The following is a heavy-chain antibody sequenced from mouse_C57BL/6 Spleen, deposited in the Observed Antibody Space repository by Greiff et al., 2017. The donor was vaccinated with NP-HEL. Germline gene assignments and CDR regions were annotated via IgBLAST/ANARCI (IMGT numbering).Heavy chain of an antibody. Sequence: QVQLKQSGAELVMPGASVKLSCKASGYTFTSYWMHWVKQRPGQGLEWIGEIDPSDSYTNYNQKFKGKSTLTVDKSSSTAYMQLSSLTSEDSAVYYCATGDGNYFDYWGQGTTLTVSS. J-gene: IGHJ2*01. D-gene: IGHD2-1*01. CDR2: IDPSDSYT. V-gene: IGHV1-69*01. CDR3: ATGDGNYFDY. CDR1: GYTFTSYW.